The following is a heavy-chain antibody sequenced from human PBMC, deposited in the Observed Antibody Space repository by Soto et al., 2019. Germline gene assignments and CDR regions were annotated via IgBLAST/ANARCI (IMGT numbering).Heavy chain of an antibody. CDR1: GDSFKNYA. Sequence: QVQLVQSGAEVKKPGSSVKISCKTSGDSFKNYAIGWVRQVPGQGLEWTGSIIPLFGTANYARMFEGRVTITADKSTTTVYMELGSRRSEATAVYYCARLDSTMITFDYWGQGTLVTVSS. CDR3: ARLDSTMITFDY. V-gene: IGHV1-69*06. J-gene: IGHJ4*02. CDR2: IIPLFGTA. D-gene: IGHD5-18*01.